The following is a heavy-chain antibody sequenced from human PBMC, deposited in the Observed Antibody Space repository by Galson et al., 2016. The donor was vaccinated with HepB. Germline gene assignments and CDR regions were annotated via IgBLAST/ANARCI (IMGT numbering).Heavy chain of an antibody. Sequence: SLRLSCAASGFTFSSYSMNWVRQAPGKGLEWVSSISSSSSYIYYADSVKGRFTISRDNVKNSLYLQMNSLRAEDTAVYYCARAVSWDYGDYAGYWGQGTLVTVSS. V-gene: IGHV3-21*01. CDR3: ARAVSWDYGDYAGY. CDR1: GFTFSSYS. CDR2: ISSSSSYI. J-gene: IGHJ4*02. D-gene: IGHD4-17*01.